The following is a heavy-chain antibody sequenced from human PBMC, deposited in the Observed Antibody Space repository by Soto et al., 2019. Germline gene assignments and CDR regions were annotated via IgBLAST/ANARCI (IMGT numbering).Heavy chain of an antibody. V-gene: IGHV4-34*01. Sequence: SETLSLTCAVYGGSFSGYYWSWIRQPPGKGLEWIGEINHSGSTNYNPSLESRVTISVDTSKNQFSLKLSSVTAADTAVYYCARVSEELRFLEWLSKNAFDIWGQGTMVTVSS. D-gene: IGHD3-3*01. CDR2: INHSGST. J-gene: IGHJ3*02. CDR3: ARVSEELRFLEWLSKNAFDI. CDR1: GGSFSGYY.